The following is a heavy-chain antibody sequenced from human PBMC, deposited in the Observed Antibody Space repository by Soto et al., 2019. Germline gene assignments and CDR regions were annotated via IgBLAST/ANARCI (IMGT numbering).Heavy chain of an antibody. J-gene: IGHJ4*02. V-gene: IGHV4-30-4*01. CDR3: ARAGFSYGHILC. CDR1: GGPIKTGDYS. Sequence: QVQLKESGPGLVEPSETLSLTCNVSGGPIKTGDYSWNWIPLPPGQGLEWIGYVCYGGATNYIPSLKSRAAISMDTSKNQFSLSLTVVTAADTAVYYCARAGFSYGHILCWGPGIRVTVST. D-gene: IGHD3-10*01. CDR2: VCYGGAT.